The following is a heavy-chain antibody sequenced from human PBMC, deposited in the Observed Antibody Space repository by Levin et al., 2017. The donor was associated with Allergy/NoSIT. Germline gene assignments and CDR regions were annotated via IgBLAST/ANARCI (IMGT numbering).Heavy chain of an antibody. V-gene: IGHV3-23*01. Sequence: QAGGSLRLSCAASGFTFGSYAMSWVRQAPGEGLEWVSTISGGGDKTYYADSVKGRFTISRDHSNNALYLQMNSLRAEDTAVYHCAKNYHSDGYHFDFWGQGTLVTVSS. CDR2: ISGGGDKT. J-gene: IGHJ4*02. CDR3: AKNYHSDGYHFDF. CDR1: GFTFGSYA. D-gene: IGHD3-22*01.